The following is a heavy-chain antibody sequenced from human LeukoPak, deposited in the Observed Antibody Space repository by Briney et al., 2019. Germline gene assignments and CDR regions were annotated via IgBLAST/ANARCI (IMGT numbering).Heavy chain of an antibody. D-gene: IGHD2-15*01. CDR1: GGSISGYY. Sequence: SETLSLTCTVSGGSISGYYWNWIRQPAGKGLEWIGRIHTSGSTNHNPSLKSRVTKTIDTSKNQFSLKMYSVTAADTAVYYCAREGRVVLLFDIWGQGTMVTVSS. J-gene: IGHJ3*02. V-gene: IGHV4-4*07. CDR2: IHTSGST. CDR3: AREGRVVLLFDI.